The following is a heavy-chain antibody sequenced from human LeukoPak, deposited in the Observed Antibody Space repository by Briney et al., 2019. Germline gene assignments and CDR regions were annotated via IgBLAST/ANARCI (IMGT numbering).Heavy chain of an antibody. D-gene: IGHD2-2*01. CDR1: AGSISSGSYY. CDR3: VRSIVRYCGSTRCYSNFDY. J-gene: IGHJ4*02. CDR2: IYNSEST. Sequence: SQTLSLTCPVSAGSISSGSYYGRWLRQPAGEGLEWIGSIYNSESTNYNPSLKSRVSITVDTTKNQFSLKLSSVSSADTAVDYCVRSIVRYCGSTRCYSNFDYWGRGTLVTVSS. V-gene: IGHV4-61*02.